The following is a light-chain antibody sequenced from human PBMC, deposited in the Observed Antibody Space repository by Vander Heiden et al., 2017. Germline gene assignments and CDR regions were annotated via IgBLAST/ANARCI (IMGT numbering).Light chain of an antibody. Sequence: DIQMTPSPSSLSASVGDRVTIPCQASQDISNYLNWYQQKPGKAPKLLIYDATKLETGVPSRFSGSGAGTDVTFTISSLQPEDIATYYCQQYDNLRITFGQGTRLEIK. CDR2: DAT. CDR1: QDISNY. J-gene: IGKJ5*01. V-gene: IGKV1-33*01. CDR3: QQYDNLRIT.